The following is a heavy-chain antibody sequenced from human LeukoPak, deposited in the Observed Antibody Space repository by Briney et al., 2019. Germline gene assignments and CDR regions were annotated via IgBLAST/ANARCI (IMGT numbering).Heavy chain of an antibody. CDR1: GFTFSSYA. V-gene: IGHV3-74*01. D-gene: IGHD5-24*01. Sequence: GGSLRLSCAASGFTFSSYAMSWVRQAPGKGLVWVSRINTDGSSTSYADSVKGRFTISRDNAKNTLYLQMNSLRAKDTAVYYCARGYLITGYYYYMDVWGKGTTVTVSS. CDR3: ARGYLITGYYYYMDV. J-gene: IGHJ6*03. CDR2: INTDGSST.